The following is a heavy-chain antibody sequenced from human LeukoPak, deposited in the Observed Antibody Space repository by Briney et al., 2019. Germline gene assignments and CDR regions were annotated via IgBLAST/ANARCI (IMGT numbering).Heavy chain of an antibody. CDR3: ARDSAGNDY. D-gene: IGHD6-13*01. J-gene: IGHJ4*02. V-gene: IGHV3-7*01. CDR1: GFTFSTYW. CDR2: IKQDGSEK. Sequence: HPGGSLRLSCAASGFTFSTYWMSWVRQAPGKGPEWVASIKQDGSEKYYVDSVKGRFTISRDNAKNSLYLQMNSLRAEDTAMYYCARDSAGNDYWGQGTLVTVSS.